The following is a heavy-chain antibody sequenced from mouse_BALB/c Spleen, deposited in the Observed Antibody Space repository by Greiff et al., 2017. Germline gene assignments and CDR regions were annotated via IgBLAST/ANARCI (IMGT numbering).Heavy chain of an antibody. CDR2: IDPYNGGT. Sequence: VQLQQSGPELGKPGASVKISCKASGYSFTGYNMYWVKQSHRKSLEWIGYIDPYNGGTSYNQKSKGKATLTVDKSSSTAYMHLNSLTSEDSAIYYCARTAARATTFAYWGQGTLVTVSA. CDR3: ARTAARATTFAY. J-gene: IGHJ3*01. D-gene: IGHD3-1*01. V-gene: IGHV1S135*01. CDR1: GYSFTGYN.